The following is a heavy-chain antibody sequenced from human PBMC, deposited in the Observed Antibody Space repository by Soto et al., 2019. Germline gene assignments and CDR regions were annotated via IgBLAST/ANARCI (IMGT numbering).Heavy chain of an antibody. Sequence: ASVKVSCKASGYTFTSYGISWVRQAPGQGLEWMGWISAYNGNTNYAQKLQGRVTMTTDTSTSTAYMELGSLRSDDTAVYYCARDLYVATVVTHWFVPWGQGTLVTVSS. J-gene: IGHJ5*02. D-gene: IGHD4-17*01. CDR3: ARDLYVATVVTHWFVP. CDR1: GYTFTSYG. CDR2: ISAYNGNT. V-gene: IGHV1-18*04.